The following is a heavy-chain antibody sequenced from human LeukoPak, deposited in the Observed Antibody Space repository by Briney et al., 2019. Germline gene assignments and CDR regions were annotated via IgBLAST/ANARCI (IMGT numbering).Heavy chain of an antibody. V-gene: IGHV4-59*04. CDR2: IYHSGST. CDR1: GGSISSYY. J-gene: IGHJ4*02. D-gene: IGHD3-3*01. Sequence: PSETLSLTCTVSGGSISSYYWSWIRQPPGKGLEWIGYIYHSGSTYYNPSLKSRVTISVDRSKNQFSLKLSSVTAADTAVYYCAGGYDFWSGYYTDYWGQGTLVTVSS. CDR3: AGGYDFWSGYYTDY.